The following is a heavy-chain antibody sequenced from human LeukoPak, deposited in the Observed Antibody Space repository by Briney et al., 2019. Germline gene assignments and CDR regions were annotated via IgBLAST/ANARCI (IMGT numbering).Heavy chain of an antibody. V-gene: IGHV3-48*01. Sequence: GGSLRLSCAASGFTFSSYTMNWVRQPPGKGLEWIANIGTRSTTIYYADSVKGRFTISRDNAKNTLYLQMNSLRAEDTAVYYCAKDQLGYCSGGSCYGGDYWGQGTLVTVSS. CDR2: IGTRSTTI. CDR1: GFTFSSYT. CDR3: AKDQLGYCSGGSCYGGDY. J-gene: IGHJ4*02. D-gene: IGHD2-15*01.